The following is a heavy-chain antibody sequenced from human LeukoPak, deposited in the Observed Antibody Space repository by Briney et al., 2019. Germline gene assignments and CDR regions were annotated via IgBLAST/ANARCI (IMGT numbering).Heavy chain of an antibody. D-gene: IGHD6-13*01. V-gene: IGHV4-59*08. CDR3: ARWEGSSSPSGAFDI. J-gene: IGHJ3*02. CDR1: GGSISSYY. CDR2: IYYSGST. Sequence: SETLSLTCTVSGGSISSYYWSWIRQPPGKGLEWIGYIYYSGSTNYNPSLKSRVTISVDTSKNQFSLKLSSVTAADTAVYYCARWEGSSSPSGAFDIWGQGTMVTVSS.